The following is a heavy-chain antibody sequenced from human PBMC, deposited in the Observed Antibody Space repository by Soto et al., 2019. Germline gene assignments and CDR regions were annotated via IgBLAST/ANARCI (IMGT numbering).Heavy chain of an antibody. V-gene: IGHV4-39*07. CDR1: GGSISSSSYF. J-gene: IGHJ4*02. CDR3: AREPSI. Sequence: SETLSLTCSVSGGSISSSSYFWGWIRQPPGKGLEWIGSIYYSGSTYYNPSLKSRVTVSVDTSKNQFSLKLSSVTAADTAVYYCAREPSIWGQGTLVTVSS. CDR2: IYYSGST.